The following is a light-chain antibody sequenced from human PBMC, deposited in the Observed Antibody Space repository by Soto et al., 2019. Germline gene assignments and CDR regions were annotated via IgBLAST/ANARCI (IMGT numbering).Light chain of an antibody. CDR3: QQYNTYSSLT. CDR2: KAS. J-gene: IGKJ4*01. V-gene: IGKV1-5*03. CDR1: QTISSW. Sequence: DIQLTQSPSTLSGSVGDRGTITCRASQTISSWLAWYQQKPGKAPKLLIYKASTLKSGVPSRFSGSGSGTEFTLTISSLQPDDFANYYCQQYNTYSSLTFGGGTKVDIK.